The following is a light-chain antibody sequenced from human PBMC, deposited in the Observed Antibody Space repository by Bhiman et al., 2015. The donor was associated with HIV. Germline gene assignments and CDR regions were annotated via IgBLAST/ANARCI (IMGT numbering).Light chain of an antibody. Sequence: QSVLTQPPSVSGAPGQRVTISCTGSSSNIGAGYDVHWYQHLPGTAPKLLIYSNNKRPSGVPDRFSTSRSGTSASLAITGLQAEDEADYFCQSYDSGLSALVFGGGTKVTVL. CDR1: SSNIGAGYD. CDR2: SNN. J-gene: IGLJ1*01. V-gene: IGLV1-40*01. CDR3: QSYDSGLSALV.